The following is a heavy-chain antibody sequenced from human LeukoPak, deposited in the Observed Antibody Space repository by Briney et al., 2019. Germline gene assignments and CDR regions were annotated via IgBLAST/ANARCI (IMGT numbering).Heavy chain of an antibody. V-gene: IGHV1-69*04. CDR2: IIPILGIA. CDR3: AREYAAAGPFDP. D-gene: IGHD6-13*01. J-gene: IGHJ5*02. CDR1: GGTFSSYA. Sequence: SVKVSCKASGGTFSSYAISWVRQAPGQGLEWMGRIIPILGIANYAQKFQGRVTITADKSTSTAYMELSSLRSEDTAVYYCAREYAAAGPFDPWGQGTLVTVSS.